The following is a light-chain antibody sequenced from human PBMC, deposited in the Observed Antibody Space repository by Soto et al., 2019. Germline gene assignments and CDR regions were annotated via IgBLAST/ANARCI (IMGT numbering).Light chain of an antibody. CDR1: QGLSTY. V-gene: IGKV1-27*01. CDR2: AAS. Sequence: DIQMTQSPSSLSASVGDRVTITCRASQGLSTYLVWYQQKPGTVPKLLIFAASTLQSGVPSRFSGSGSGTDFTLTISSLQPEDVATYYCQNYSGAPWTFGQGTKVEIK. CDR3: QNYSGAPWT. J-gene: IGKJ1*01.